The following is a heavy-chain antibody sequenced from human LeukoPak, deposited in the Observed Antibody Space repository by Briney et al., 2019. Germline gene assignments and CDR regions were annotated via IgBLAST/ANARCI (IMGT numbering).Heavy chain of an antibody. D-gene: IGHD3-16*01. CDR3: VKAGYDYVWGSYAFDI. CDR2: IRNNGGST. CDR1: GFTFSSYA. J-gene: IGHJ3*02. Sequence: GGSLRLSCAASGFTFSSYAMHWVRQAPGKGLEYVSAIRNNGGSTYYADSVKGRFTISRDNSKNTLYLQMSSLRVEDTAVYYCVKAGYDYVWGSYAFDIWGQGTMVTVSS. V-gene: IGHV3-64D*09.